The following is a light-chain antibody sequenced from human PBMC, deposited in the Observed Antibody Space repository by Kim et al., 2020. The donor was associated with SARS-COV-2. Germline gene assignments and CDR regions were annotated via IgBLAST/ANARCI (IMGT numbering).Light chain of an antibody. Sequence: IVITQSPATLSVSPGERATPSCRASQGVSSNLAWYQQKPGQAPRLLIYGASTRATGIPARFSGSGSGTEFTLTISSLQSEDFAVYYCQQYNNWPWTFGQGTKVDIK. J-gene: IGKJ1*01. V-gene: IGKV3-15*01. CDR3: QQYNNWPWT. CDR1: QGVSSN. CDR2: GAS.